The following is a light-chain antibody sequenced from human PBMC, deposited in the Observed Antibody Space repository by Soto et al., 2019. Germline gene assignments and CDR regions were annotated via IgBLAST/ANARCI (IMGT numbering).Light chain of an antibody. Sequence: QSVLTQPASVYWSPGQSITISCTRTSSDVGGYNYVSWYQQHPGKAPKLMIYDVSNRPSGVSNRFSGSKSGNTASLTISGLQAEDEADYYCSSYTSSSTPFYVFGTGTKVTVL. CDR1: SSDVGGYNY. CDR2: DVS. J-gene: IGLJ1*01. V-gene: IGLV2-14*01. CDR3: SSYTSSSTPFYV.